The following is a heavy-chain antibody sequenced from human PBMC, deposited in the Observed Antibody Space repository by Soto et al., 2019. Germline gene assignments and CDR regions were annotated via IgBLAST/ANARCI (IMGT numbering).Heavy chain of an antibody. D-gene: IGHD4-17*01. V-gene: IGHV3-30-3*01. CDR3: ARSGDYADFVAGYYFDY. CDR1: GFTFSSYA. J-gene: IGHJ4*02. CDR2: ISYDGSNK. Sequence: QVQLVESGGGVVQPGRSLRLSCAASGFTFSSYAMHWVRQAPGKGLEWVAVISYDGSNKYYADSVKGRFTISRDNSKNTLYQQMNSLRAEDTAVYYCARSGDYADFVAGYYFDYWGQGTLVTVSS.